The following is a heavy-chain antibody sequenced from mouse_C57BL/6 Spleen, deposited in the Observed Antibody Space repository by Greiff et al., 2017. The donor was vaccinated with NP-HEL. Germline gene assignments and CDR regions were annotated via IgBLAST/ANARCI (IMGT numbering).Heavy chain of an antibody. CDR1: GYAFSSSW. CDR2: IYPGDGDT. Sequence: VQRVESGPELVKPGASVKISCKASGYAFSSSWMHWVKQRPGKGLEWIGRIYPGDGDTNYNGKFKGKATLTADKSSSTAYMQLSSLTSEDSAVYFCARYGTTVVAYYFDYWGQGTTLTVSS. V-gene: IGHV1-82*01. D-gene: IGHD1-1*01. CDR3: ARYGTTVVAYYFDY. J-gene: IGHJ2*01.